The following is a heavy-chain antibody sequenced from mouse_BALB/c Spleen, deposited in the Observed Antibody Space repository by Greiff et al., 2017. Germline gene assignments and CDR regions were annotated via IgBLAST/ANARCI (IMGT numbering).Heavy chain of an antibody. CDR3: AREEGFAY. J-gene: IGHJ3*01. Sequence: VESGGGLVKPGGSLKLSCAASGFTFSDYYMYWVRQTPEKRLEWVATISDGGSYTYYPDSVKGRFTISRDNAKNNLYLQMSSLKSEDTAMYYCAREEGFAYWGQGTLVTVSA. V-gene: IGHV5-4*02. CDR2: ISDGGSYT. CDR1: GFTFSDYY.